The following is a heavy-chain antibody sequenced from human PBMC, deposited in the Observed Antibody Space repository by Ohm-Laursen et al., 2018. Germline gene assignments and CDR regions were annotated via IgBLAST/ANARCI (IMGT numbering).Heavy chain of an antibody. J-gene: IGHJ4*02. CDR3: ASELGYCSGSSCYSGDDY. Sequence: SLRLSCAASGFTFSSYGMHWVRQAPGKGLEWVAVISYDGSNKYYADSVKGRFTISRDNSKNTLYLQMNSLRAEDTAVYYCASELGYCSGSSCYSGDDYWGQGTLVTVSS. CDR1: GFTFSSYG. CDR2: ISYDGSNK. D-gene: IGHD2-15*01. V-gene: IGHV3-30*03.